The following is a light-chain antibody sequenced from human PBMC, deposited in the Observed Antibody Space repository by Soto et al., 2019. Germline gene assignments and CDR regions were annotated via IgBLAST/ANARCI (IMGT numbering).Light chain of an antibody. J-gene: IGLJ1*01. CDR1: SSNIGGNS. CDR3: NSYTTTSTYV. V-gene: IGLV2-14*03. Sequence: QTVVTQPPSVSAAPGQRVTISCSGSSSNIGGNSVSWYQQLPGTAPKLLIYEVSLRPTGVSSRFSGSKSGNTASLTISGLQAEDEADYYCNSYTTTSTYVFGTGTQLTVL. CDR2: EVS.